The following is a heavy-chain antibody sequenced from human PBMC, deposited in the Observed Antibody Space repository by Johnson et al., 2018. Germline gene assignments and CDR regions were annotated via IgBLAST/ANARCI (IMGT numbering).Heavy chain of an antibody. CDR3: ARGGRAAAVGGLVDYYYYVDV. CDR1: GFTFSSYA. D-gene: IGHD6-13*01. CDR2: ISYDGSNK. V-gene: IGHV3-30-3*01. Sequence: VQLVESGGGVVQPGRSLRLSCAASGFTFSSYAMHWVRQAPGKGLEWVAVISYDGSNKYYADSVKGRFTISRDNSKNTLYLQMNSLRAEDTAVYYCARGGRAAAVGGLVDYYYYVDVWGKGTTVTVSS. J-gene: IGHJ6*03.